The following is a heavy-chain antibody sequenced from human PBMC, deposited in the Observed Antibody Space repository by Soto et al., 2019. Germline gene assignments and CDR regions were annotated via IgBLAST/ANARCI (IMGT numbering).Heavy chain of an antibody. CDR2: IDHSGIT. Sequence: LSLTCAVSGASFSGFYWSWIRQSPGKGLEWIGEIDHSGITNHNTALKSRATMSVDTSKNQFSLKLRSVTAADTAVYYCARGVSVTLAVQGGAPDKNYFDSWSQGTLVTVSS. J-gene: IGHJ4*02. V-gene: IGHV4-34*04. CDR3: ARGVSVTLAVQGGAPDKNYFDS. CDR1: GASFSGFY. D-gene: IGHD1-26*01.